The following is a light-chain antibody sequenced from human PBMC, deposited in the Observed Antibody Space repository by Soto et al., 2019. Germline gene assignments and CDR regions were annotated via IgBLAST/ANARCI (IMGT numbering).Light chain of an antibody. J-gene: IGKJ1*01. CDR3: LQHNTYPRT. CDR2: AAS. CDR1: QGIRND. Sequence: IQVTXSPSSLSXSXGXXFXXXFLASQGIRNDLGWYQQRPGKAPKRLIYAASTLQPGVPSRFSGSGSGTDFTLTISSLQPEDFATYYCLQHNTYPRTFGQGTKVDIK. V-gene: IGKV1-17*01.